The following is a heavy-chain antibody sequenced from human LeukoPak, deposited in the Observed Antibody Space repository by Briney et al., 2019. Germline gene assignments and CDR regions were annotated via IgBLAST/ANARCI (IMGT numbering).Heavy chain of an antibody. CDR3: ASPTVRGTHYYYMDV. CDR1: GGSISSSGYY. J-gene: IGHJ6*03. CDR2: IYSSGST. Sequence: PSETLSLTCTVSGGSISSSGYYWGWIRQPPGTGLEWIGSIYSSGSTYYNPSLKSRVTISVDTSKNQFSLKLSSVTAADTAVYYCASPTVRGTHYYYMDVWGKGTTVTVSS. V-gene: IGHV4-39*01. D-gene: IGHD3-10*01.